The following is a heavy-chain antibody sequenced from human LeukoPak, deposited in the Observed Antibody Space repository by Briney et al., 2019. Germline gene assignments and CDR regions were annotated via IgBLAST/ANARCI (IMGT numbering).Heavy chain of an antibody. J-gene: IGHJ4*02. Sequence: PGGSLRLSCAASGFTFSSYAMSWVRQAPGKGLEWVSAISGSGGSTYYADSVKGRFTISRDNSKNTLYLQMNSLRAEDTAVYYCAKDTPETRSAYDYVWGSYRPGDYWGQGTLVTVSS. CDR3: AKDTPETRSAYDYVWGSYRPGDY. CDR2: ISGSGGST. V-gene: IGHV3-23*01. CDR1: GFTFSSYA. D-gene: IGHD3-16*02.